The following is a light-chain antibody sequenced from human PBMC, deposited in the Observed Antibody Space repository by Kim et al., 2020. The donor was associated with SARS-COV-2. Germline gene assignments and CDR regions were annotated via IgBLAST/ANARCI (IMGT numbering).Light chain of an antibody. V-gene: IGLV2-14*03. CDR3: CSTSNTLDYV. J-gene: IGLJ1*01. Sequence: GQSITISCSGTSGDIGNSNSVSWYQQHSGEAPRLIIYDVRDRPSGVSARFSGSKSANMASLTISGLRSEDEADYYRCSTSNTLDYVFGSGTKVTVL. CDR2: DVR. CDR1: SGDIGNSNS.